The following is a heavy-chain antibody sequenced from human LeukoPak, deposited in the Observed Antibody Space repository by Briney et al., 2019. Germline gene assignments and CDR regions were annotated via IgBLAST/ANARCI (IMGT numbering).Heavy chain of an antibody. CDR1: GGSISSSSYY. Sequence: PSETLSLTCTVSGGSISSSSYYWGWLRQPPGRGLEWVGSIYYSGSTYYNASLKSRVTISVNTSKNQFSLKQSSVTAADTAVYYCARLSWPGSGSRFDPWGHGTLVTVSS. D-gene: IGHD6-25*01. CDR3: ARLSWPGSGSRFDP. V-gene: IGHV4-39*07. CDR2: IYYSGST. J-gene: IGHJ5*02.